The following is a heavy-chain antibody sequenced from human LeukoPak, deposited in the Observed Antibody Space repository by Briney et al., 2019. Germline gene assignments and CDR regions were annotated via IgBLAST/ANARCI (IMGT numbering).Heavy chain of an antibody. CDR3: AKDRGGATTTFDY. Sequence: GGSLRLSCAASGLTFRTYAMSWVRQAPGKGLEWVSSISDSGGYTFYADSVKGRFTISRDNSKNTLYLQMNSLRAEDTAVSYCAKDRGGATTTFDYWGQGTLVTVSS. CDR1: GLTFRTYA. V-gene: IGHV3-23*01. D-gene: IGHD1-26*01. CDR2: ISDSGGYT. J-gene: IGHJ4*02.